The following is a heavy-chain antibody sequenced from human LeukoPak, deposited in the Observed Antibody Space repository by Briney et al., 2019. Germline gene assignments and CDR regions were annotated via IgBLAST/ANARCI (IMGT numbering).Heavy chain of an antibody. J-gene: IGHJ1*01. CDR2: IYYSGSI. CDR1: GGSISSSSYY. Sequence: SETLSLTCTVSGGSISSSSYYWGWIRQPPGKGLEWIGSIYYSGSIYYNPSLKSRVTISVDTSKNQFSLKLSSVTAADTAVYYCARLGSGCYMGYFQHWGQGTLVTVSS. V-gene: IGHV4-39*01. CDR3: ARLGSGCYMGYFQH. D-gene: IGHD6-19*01.